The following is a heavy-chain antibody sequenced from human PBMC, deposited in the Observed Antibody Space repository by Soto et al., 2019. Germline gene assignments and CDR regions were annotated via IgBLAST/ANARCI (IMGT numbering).Heavy chain of an antibody. CDR3: ARDSCSSTSCYYYFDY. CDR2: INPNSGGT. J-gene: IGHJ4*02. CDR1: GYTFTGYY. V-gene: IGHV1-2*04. D-gene: IGHD2-2*01. Sequence: ASVKVSCKASGYTFTGYYMHWVRQAPGQGLEWMGWINPNSGGTNYAQKFQGWVTMTRDTSISTAYMELSRLRSDDTAVYYCARDSCSSTSCYYYFDYWGQGTLVTVSS.